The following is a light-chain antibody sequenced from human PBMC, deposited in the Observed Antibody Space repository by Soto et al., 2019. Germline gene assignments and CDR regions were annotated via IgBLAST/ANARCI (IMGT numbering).Light chain of an antibody. J-gene: IGLJ1*01. CDR2: DVN. CDR1: SGDVGGYNY. CDR3: SSHAGSNNPFG. V-gene: IGLV2-8*01. Sequence: QSVLTQPPSASGSPGQSVTISCTGTSGDVGGYNYVSWYQQHPGKAPKLMIYDVNKRPSGVHDRFSGSKSGNTAALTVSGLQAEDEADYYSSSHAGSNNPFGFGTGTKLTVL.